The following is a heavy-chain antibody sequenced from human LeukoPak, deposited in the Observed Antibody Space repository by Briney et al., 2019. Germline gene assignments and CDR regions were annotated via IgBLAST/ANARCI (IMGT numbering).Heavy chain of an antibody. CDR3: ARKLEQWLVAPGDY. V-gene: IGHV3-21*01. CDR2: ISSGSSYK. CDR1: RVTFSSYS. Sequence: GGSLRLSCAASRVTFSSYSMNWVRQAPGKGLEWVSFISSGSSYKYYADSVKGRFTISRDNAKNSLYLQMNSLRAEDTAVYYCARKLEQWLVAPGDYWGQGTLVTVSS. D-gene: IGHD6-19*01. J-gene: IGHJ4*02.